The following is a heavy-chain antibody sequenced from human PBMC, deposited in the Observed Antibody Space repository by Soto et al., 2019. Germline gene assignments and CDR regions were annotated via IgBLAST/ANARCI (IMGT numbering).Heavy chain of an antibody. J-gene: IGHJ5*02. CDR2: ISYNSRTT. CDR3: ARDLGTDVVPS. CDR1: GFSFSDYY. D-gene: IGHD2-21*01. Sequence: GGSLRLSCVGSGFSFSDYYMSWIRQTPGKGLECVSYISYNSRTTHYAGSVEGRFTISRDNAKKSLYLQMNSLRAEDTAIYYCARDLGTDVVPSWGQGTLVTVS. V-gene: IGHV3-11*01.